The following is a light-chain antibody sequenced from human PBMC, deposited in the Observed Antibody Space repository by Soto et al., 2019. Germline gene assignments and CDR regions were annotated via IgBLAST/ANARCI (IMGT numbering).Light chain of an antibody. Sequence: EIVLTLSPATLSLSPGERATLSCRASQSVSSYLAWYQQKPGQAPRLLIYDASNRATGIPARFSGSGSGTDFTLTISSLEPEDFAVYYCQQGSNWPPGLTFGGGTKVEIK. V-gene: IGKV3-11*01. CDR1: QSVSSY. J-gene: IGKJ4*01. CDR2: DAS. CDR3: QQGSNWPPGLT.